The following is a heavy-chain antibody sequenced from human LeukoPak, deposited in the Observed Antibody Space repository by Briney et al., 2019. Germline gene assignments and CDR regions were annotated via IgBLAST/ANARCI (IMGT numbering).Heavy chain of an antibody. J-gene: IGHJ6*03. D-gene: IGHD2-15*01. CDR3: ARDVEAGYCKGSTCYLWDYYA. CDR2: ILYEVSNK. Sequence: GGSLSLSCAASGFTFSSYSMHWVRQAPGKGLGWVAVILYEVSNKYYADSVKGRFTISRDNSKSTMCLQMNSQRAEETAVYFCARDVEAGYCKGSTCYLWDYYAWGNGT. V-gene: IGHV3-30*04. CDR1: GFTFSSYS.